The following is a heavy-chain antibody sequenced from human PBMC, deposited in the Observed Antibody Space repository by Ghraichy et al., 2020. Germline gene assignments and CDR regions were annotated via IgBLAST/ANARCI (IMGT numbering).Heavy chain of an antibody. CDR1: GFTFSYAW. V-gene: IGHV3-15*01. D-gene: IGHD1/OR15-1a*01. CDR2: IKTKNDGETT. CDR3: ATGTLRYFAS. J-gene: IGHJ4*02. Sequence: GSLRLSCAASGFTFSYAWMSWVRQTPGKGLEWVGRIKTKNDGETTDYATPVRGRFTISRDDSKNMVYLQMNSLKTDDTAVYYCATGTLRYFASWGQGTLVTVSS.